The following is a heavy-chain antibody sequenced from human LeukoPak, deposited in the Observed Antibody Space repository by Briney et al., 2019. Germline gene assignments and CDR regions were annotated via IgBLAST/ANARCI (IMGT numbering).Heavy chain of an antibody. CDR3: ARDVSGWSVDY. CDR2: INSDGSST. V-gene: IGHV3-74*01. D-gene: IGHD6-19*01. J-gene: IGHJ4*02. CDR1: AFTLSSYW. Sequence: PGGSLRLSCAASAFTLSSYWMHWIRQATARGLVWVSRINSDGSSTTYADSVKGRFIISRDNAENTLYLQMNSLKAEDTAVYFCARDVSGWSVDYWGQGILVTVSS.